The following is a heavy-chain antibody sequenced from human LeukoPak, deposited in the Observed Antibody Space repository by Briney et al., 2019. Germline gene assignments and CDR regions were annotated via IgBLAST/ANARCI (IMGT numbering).Heavy chain of an antibody. J-gene: IGHJ5*02. V-gene: IGHV4-4*07. D-gene: IGHD4-11*01. CDR3: ARDDYSNYGNWFDP. Sequence: PSETLSLTCTVSVGSISSYYWCWIRQPAGKGLEWIGRIYTSGSTNYNPSLKSRVTMSVDTSKNQFSLKLSSVTAADTAVYYCARDDYSNYGNWFDPWGQGTLVTVSS. CDR2: IYTSGST. CDR1: VGSISSYY.